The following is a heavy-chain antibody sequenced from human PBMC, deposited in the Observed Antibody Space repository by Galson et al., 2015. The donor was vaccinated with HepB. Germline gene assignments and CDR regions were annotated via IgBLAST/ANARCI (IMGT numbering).Heavy chain of an antibody. D-gene: IGHD3-22*01. V-gene: IGHV3-23*01. CDR3: AKAKDSGGSRGGAFDY. Sequence: SLRLSCATSGFIFTNYAMSWVRRAPGKGLEWVSGISSSGGGTYYADAVKGRFTISRDNSKNTLYLEMNSLRAEDTAVFYCAKAKDSGGSRGGAFDYWGQGTLVTVSS. J-gene: IGHJ4*02. CDR1: GFIFTNYA. CDR2: ISSSGGGT.